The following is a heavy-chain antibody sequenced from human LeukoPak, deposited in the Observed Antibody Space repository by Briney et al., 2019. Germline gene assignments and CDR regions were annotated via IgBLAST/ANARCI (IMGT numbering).Heavy chain of an antibody. Sequence: SETLSLTCTVSGGSISSSSYYWGWIRQPPGKGLEWIGSIYYSGSTYYNPSLKSRVTISVDTSKNQFSLKLSSVTAADTAVYYCAGTMIAAASIPYFDYWGQGTLVTVSS. J-gene: IGHJ4*02. CDR3: AGTMIAAASIPYFDY. V-gene: IGHV4-39*01. CDR1: GGSISSSSYY. D-gene: IGHD6-13*01. CDR2: IYYSGST.